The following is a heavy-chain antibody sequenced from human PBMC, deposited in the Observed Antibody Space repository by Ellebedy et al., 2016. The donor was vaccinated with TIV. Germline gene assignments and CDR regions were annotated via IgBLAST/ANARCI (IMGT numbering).Heavy chain of an antibody. CDR3: ARHYGGIDY. CDR1: GFIFTDYA. J-gene: IGHJ4*02. Sequence: GGSLRLSXAVSGFIFTDYAMNWVRQAPGKGLEWLATISGSGYDTFYADSVKGRFTISRDNAKNSLYLQMNSLRDEDTAVYYCARHYGGIDYWGQGTLVTVSS. V-gene: IGHV3-21*01. D-gene: IGHD4-23*01. CDR2: ISGSGYDT.